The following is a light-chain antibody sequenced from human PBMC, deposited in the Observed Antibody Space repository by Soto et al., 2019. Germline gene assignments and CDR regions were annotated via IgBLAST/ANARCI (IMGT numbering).Light chain of an antibody. CDR3: QVWDSSSDKGV. J-gene: IGLJ1*01. Sequence: SYELTQPPSVSVAPGKTARITCGGTNIGSKSVHWYQQKPGQAPALVIYYDSDRPSGIPERFSGSNSGNTATLTISRVEAGDEADYYCQVWDSSSDKGVFGTGTKVTVL. V-gene: IGLV3-21*04. CDR2: YDS. CDR1: NIGSKS.